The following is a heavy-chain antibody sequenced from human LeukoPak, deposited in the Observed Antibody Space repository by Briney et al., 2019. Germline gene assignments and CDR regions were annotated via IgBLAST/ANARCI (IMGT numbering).Heavy chain of an antibody. CDR3: AKGSDIVGATVDY. CDR1: GFTFSSYA. CDR2: ISGSGGST. Sequence: GGSLRLSCAASGFTFSSYAMSWVRQAPRKGLELVSAISGSGGSTYYADSVKGRFTISRDNSKNTLYLQMNSLRAEDTAVYYCAKGSDIVGATVDYWGQGTLVTVSS. J-gene: IGHJ4*02. V-gene: IGHV3-23*01. D-gene: IGHD1-26*01.